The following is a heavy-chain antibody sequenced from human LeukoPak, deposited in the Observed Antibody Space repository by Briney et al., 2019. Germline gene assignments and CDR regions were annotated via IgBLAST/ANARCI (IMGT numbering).Heavy chain of an antibody. J-gene: IGHJ4*02. Sequence: ASVKVSCKASGYTFSSHDIYWVRQAPGQGLEWMGWMNLNSGNTYYAQNFQGRFSITSDTSKSTTYMDLASLAPEDTAVYYCARVPVPAPRRGLYFDYWGQGTLITVSS. CDR2: MNLNSGNT. CDR1: GYTFSSHD. CDR3: ARVPVPAPRRGLYFDY. V-gene: IGHV1-8*01. D-gene: IGHD2-2*01.